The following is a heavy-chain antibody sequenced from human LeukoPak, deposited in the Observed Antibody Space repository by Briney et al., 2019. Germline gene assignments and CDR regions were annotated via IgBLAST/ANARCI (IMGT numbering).Heavy chain of an antibody. CDR3: ARDLVGSHTSYSSGAWDY. Sequence: SVKVSCKASGGTFSNYAISWVRQAPGQGLEWMGGIIPIFDTADYAQKFQGRLTITADESTSTAYMELSSLRAEDTAVYYCARDLVGSHTSYSSGAWDYWGQGTLVTASS. J-gene: IGHJ4*02. CDR2: IIPIFDTA. CDR1: GGTFSNYA. V-gene: IGHV1-69*13. D-gene: IGHD3-9*01.